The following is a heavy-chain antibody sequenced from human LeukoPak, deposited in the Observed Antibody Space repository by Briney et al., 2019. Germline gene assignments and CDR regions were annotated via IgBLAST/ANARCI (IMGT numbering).Heavy chain of an antibody. Sequence: SETLSLTCAVSDDSFSRHYWTWIRQPPGKGLEWIGYISYIGSTNYNPSLKSRVTIAIDTSKNQFSLKLSSVTAADTAVYYCARDLVTVTKGFDIWGQGTMVSVSS. CDR1: DDSFSRHY. CDR3: ARDLVTVTKGFDI. V-gene: IGHV4-59*11. J-gene: IGHJ3*02. D-gene: IGHD4-17*01. CDR2: ISYIGST.